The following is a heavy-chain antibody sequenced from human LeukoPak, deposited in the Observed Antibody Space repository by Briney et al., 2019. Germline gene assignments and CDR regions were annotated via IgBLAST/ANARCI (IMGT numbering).Heavy chain of an antibody. CDR2: ISWNSGSI. CDR3: AKGYYYDSSGYSLEDFDY. D-gene: IGHD3-22*01. J-gene: IGHJ4*02. Sequence: GGSLRLSCAASGLTFSSYWMHWVRQAPGKGLEWVSGISWNSGSIGYADSVKGRFTISRDNAKNSLYLQMNSLRAEDTALYYCAKGYYYDSSGYSLEDFDYWGQGTLVTVSS. CDR1: GLTFSSYW. V-gene: IGHV3-9*01.